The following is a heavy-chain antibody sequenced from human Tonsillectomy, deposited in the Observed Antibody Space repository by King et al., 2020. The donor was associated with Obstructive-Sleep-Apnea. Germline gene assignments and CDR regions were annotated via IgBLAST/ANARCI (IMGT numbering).Heavy chain of an antibody. D-gene: IGHD3-22*01. CDR2: INSDGSST. CDR3: ARDYFMGGDNSVYWKN. J-gene: IGHJ4*02. CDR1: GLTFSSYW. Sequence: VQLVESGGGLAQPVGSLRLSCAASGLTFSSYWMYWVRQAPGKGLVWGSRINSDGSSTNNSDAVKGRFTIFRDKAKNTLYLQMNSLRAEDTAVYYCARDYFMGGDNSVYWKNWDQGTLVTVSS. V-gene: IGHV3-74*01.